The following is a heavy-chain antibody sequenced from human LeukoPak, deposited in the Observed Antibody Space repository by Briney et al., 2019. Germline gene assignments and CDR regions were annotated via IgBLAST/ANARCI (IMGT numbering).Heavy chain of an antibody. CDR2: MYFSGST. Sequence: PSETLSLTCTVSGGSISTSYYWGWIRQPPGKGLEWIGSMYFSGSTYYNPSLKSRVSISVDKSKNQFSLKLSSVTAADTAVYYCAVGGVYLRGGAEAFDIWGQGTMVTVSS. CDR3: AVGGVYLRGGAEAFDI. CDR1: GGSISTSYY. D-gene: IGHD3-10*01. V-gene: IGHV4-39*07. J-gene: IGHJ3*02.